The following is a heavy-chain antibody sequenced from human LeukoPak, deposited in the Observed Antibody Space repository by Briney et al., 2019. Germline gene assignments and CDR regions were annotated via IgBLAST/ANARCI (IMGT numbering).Heavy chain of an antibody. CDR3: AVQTIVANTKGDAFDI. Sequence: ASVKVSCKASGYTFTAYYIHWVRQAPGQGLEWVGRINCNSAGTNYAQKFRGRVTMTRDTSISTVYMELSSLRSDDTAGYYCAVQTIVANTKGDAFDIWGQGTTVIVSS. CDR2: INCNSAGT. CDR1: GYTFTAYY. J-gene: IGHJ3*02. D-gene: IGHD5-12*01. V-gene: IGHV1-2*06.